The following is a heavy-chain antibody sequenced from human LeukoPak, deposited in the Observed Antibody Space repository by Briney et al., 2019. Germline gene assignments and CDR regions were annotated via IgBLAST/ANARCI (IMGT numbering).Heavy chain of an antibody. J-gene: IGHJ6*03. CDR2: IRYDGKNK. CDR1: GFTFSSYG. CDR3: AKDGGPVVEISSPLYYYYMDV. D-gene: IGHD5-12*01. Sequence: GSLRLSCAASGFTFSSYGMHWVRQAPGKGLEWVAFIRYDGKNKYYADSVKGRFTISRDNSKNTLYLQMNSLRAEDTAVYYCAKDGGPVVEISSPLYYYYMDVWGKGTTVTVSS. V-gene: IGHV3-30*02.